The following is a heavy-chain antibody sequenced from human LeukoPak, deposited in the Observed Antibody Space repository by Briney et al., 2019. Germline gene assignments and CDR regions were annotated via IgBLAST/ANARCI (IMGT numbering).Heavy chain of an antibody. CDR2: VNPNSGNT. Sequence: GASVKVSGKASGYTFTSYDTNRGRQATGQGLEWWGWVNPNSGNTGYAQKFQGRVTMTRNTSISTAYMELSSLRSEDTAVYYCARGGVSGSYNPVDYWGQGTLVTVSS. D-gene: IGHD1-26*01. V-gene: IGHV1-8*01. CDR1: GYTFTSYD. CDR3: ARGGVSGSYNPVDY. J-gene: IGHJ4*02.